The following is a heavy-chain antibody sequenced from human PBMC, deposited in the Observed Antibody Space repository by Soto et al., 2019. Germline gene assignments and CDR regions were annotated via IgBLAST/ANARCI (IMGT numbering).Heavy chain of an antibody. Sequence: ASVKVSCKASGGTFSGYAISWVRQAPGQGLEWMGRIIPISDTTNYAQKFQGRVTITADESTSTAYMELSSLRSEDTAVYYCARDIVATIADYWGQGTLVTVSS. CDR3: ARDIVATIADY. CDR1: GGTFSGYA. CDR2: IIPISDTT. J-gene: IGHJ4*02. V-gene: IGHV1-69*13. D-gene: IGHD5-12*01.